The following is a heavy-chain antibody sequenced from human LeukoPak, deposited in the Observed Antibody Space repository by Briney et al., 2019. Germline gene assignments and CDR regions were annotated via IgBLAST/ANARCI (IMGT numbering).Heavy chain of an antibody. CDR1: GFTVSSNY. Sequence: PGGSLRLSCAASGFTVSSNYMSWVRQAPGKGLEWVSVIYSGGSTYYADSVKGRFTISRDNSKNTLYLQMNSLRAEDTAVYYCARGVRTAQSPWSNTRVFDYWGQGILVTVSS. CDR3: ARGVRTAQSPWSNTRVFDY. D-gene: IGHD3-10*02. V-gene: IGHV3-66*01. CDR2: IYSGGST. J-gene: IGHJ4*02.